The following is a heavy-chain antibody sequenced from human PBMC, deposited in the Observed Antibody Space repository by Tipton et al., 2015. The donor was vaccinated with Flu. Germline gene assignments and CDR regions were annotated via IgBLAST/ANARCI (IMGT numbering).Heavy chain of an antibody. V-gene: IGHV4-31*03. CDR3: ARRRYFDL. Sequence: TLSLTCIVSGGSISSGGAYWTWIRQHPGKGLEWIGEINHSGSANYNPSLNSRVTISVDTSKNQFSLKLSSVTAADTAVYYCARRRYFDLWGRGTQVTVSS. CDR1: GGSISSGGAY. J-gene: IGHJ2*01. CDR2: INHSGSA.